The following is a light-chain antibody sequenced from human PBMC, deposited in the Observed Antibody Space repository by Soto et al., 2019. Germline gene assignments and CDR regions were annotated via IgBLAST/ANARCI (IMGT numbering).Light chain of an antibody. CDR2: DAS. J-gene: IGKJ5*01. CDR1: QSVSSY. CDR3: QQRGNWIT. Sequence: EIVLTQSPATLSLSPGERATLSCRASQSVSSYLAWYQQQPGQAPRLLIYDASNRATGIPARFSGSGSGTDFTLTISSLEPEDFAVYYCQQRGNWITFGQGTRLEIK. V-gene: IGKV3-11*01.